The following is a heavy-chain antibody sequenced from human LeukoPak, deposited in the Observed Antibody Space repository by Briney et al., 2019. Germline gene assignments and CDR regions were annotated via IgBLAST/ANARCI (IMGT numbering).Heavy chain of an antibody. CDR1: GYTLTELS. V-gene: IGHV1-24*01. CDR2: FDPEDGET. CDR3: ATDLRWELNRGAFDI. Sequence: GASVKVSRKVSGYTLTELSMHWVRQAPGKGLEWMGGFDPEDGETIYAQKFQGRVTMTEDTSTDTAYMELSSLRSEDTAVYYCATDLRWELNRGAFDIWGQGTMVTVSS. J-gene: IGHJ3*02. D-gene: IGHD1-26*01.